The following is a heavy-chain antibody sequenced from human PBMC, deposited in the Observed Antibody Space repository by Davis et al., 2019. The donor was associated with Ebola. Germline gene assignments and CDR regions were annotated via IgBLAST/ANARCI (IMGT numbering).Heavy chain of an antibody. CDR1: GGSISNSNW. CDR2: IYHSGTT. D-gene: IGHD3-22*01. Sequence: SETLSLTCAVSGGSISNSNWWSWVRPPPGQGPEWIGEIYHSGTTNYNPSLKSRVTISEDKSKNQFSLKLSSVTAADTAVYYCASGPFYYDSSGYGEAFDIWGQGTMVTVSS. V-gene: IGHV4-4*02. CDR3: ASGPFYYDSSGYGEAFDI. J-gene: IGHJ3*02.